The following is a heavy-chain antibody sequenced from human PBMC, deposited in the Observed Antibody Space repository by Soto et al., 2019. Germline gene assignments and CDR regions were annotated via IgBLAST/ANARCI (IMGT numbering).Heavy chain of an antibody. Sequence: SETLSLTCTVSGGSISSYYWSWIRQPPGKGLEWIGYIYYSGSTNYNPSLKSRVTISVDTSKNQFSLKLSSVTAADTAVYYCARGLYCSSTSCSRKGGNWFDPWGQGTLVTVSS. D-gene: IGHD2-2*01. CDR3: ARGLYCSSTSCSRKGGNWFDP. J-gene: IGHJ5*02. CDR1: GGSISSYY. CDR2: IYYSGST. V-gene: IGHV4-59*08.